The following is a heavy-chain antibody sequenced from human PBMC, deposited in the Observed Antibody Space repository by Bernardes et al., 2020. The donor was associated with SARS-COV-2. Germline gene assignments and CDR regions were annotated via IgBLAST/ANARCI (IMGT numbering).Heavy chain of an antibody. CDR1: GYTFTDYY. J-gene: IGHJ3*02. CDR2: INPDTGGA. V-gene: IGHV1-2*02. Sequence: ASVKVSCKASGYTFTDYYIHWVRQAPGQGLEWMAWINPDTGGANYAQKFQGRVTVTAGFMELSRLTSDDTAVYFCTRVRTSGIYEAYNAFDIWGQGTMVTVSS. D-gene: IGHD1-26*01. CDR3: TRVRTSGIYEAYNAFDI.